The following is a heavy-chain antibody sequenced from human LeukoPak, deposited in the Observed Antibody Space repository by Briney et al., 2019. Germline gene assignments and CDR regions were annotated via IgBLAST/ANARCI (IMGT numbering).Heavy chain of an antibody. J-gene: IGHJ6*02. CDR3: EIAATGTDYYGMDV. Sequence: GWSLRLSCAAPGFTFSSNYMSWVRQAPGKGLEWVSVIYSGGSTYYADSVKGRFTISRDNSKNTLYLQMNSVRAEDTAVYYCEIAATGTDYYGMDVWGQGTTVTVSS. V-gene: IGHV3-53*01. CDR1: GFTFSSNY. CDR2: IYSGGST. D-gene: IGHD6-13*01.